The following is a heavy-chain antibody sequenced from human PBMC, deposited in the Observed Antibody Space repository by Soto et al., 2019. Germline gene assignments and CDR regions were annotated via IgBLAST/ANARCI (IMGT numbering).Heavy chain of an antibody. CDR3: ARLDLLWSKFAY. Sequence: TSETAALTCTVSGGSISSDYWRWVRQPPGKGLEWIGYIYYSGSTNYNPSLKSRVTISVDTSKNQFSLKLSSVTAADTAVYYCARLDLLWSKFAYWGQGTLVTVSS. J-gene: IGHJ4*02. D-gene: IGHD2-21*01. CDR2: IYYSGST. V-gene: IGHV4-59*08. CDR1: GGSISSDY.